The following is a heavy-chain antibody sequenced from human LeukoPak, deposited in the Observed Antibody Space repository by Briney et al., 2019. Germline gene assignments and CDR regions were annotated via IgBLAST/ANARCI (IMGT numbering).Heavy chain of an antibody. CDR1: GFTFSSYA. CDR2: ISGSGGST. Sequence: GGSLRVSCAASGFTFSSYAISWVRQAPGKGLEWVSAISGSGGSTYYADSVKGRFTISRDNSKNTLYLQMNSLRAEDTAVYYCAKATGLLWFGELIDYWGQGTLVTVSS. V-gene: IGHV3-23*01. D-gene: IGHD3-10*01. CDR3: AKATGLLWFGELIDY. J-gene: IGHJ4*02.